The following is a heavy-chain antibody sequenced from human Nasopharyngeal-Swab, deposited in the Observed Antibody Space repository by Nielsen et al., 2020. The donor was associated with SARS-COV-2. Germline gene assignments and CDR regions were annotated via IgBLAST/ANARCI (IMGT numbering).Heavy chain of an antibody. CDR2: ISYDGSSK. CDR3: ARDYYYDSSVFDY. Sequence: GESLKISCAASGFTFSSYGMHWVRQAPGKGLEWVAVISYDGSSKYYADSVKGRFTISRDNSKNTLYLQMNSLRAADTAVYYCARDYYYDSSVFDYWGQGTLVTVSS. CDR1: GFTFSSYG. D-gene: IGHD3-22*01. V-gene: IGHV3-30*03. J-gene: IGHJ4*02.